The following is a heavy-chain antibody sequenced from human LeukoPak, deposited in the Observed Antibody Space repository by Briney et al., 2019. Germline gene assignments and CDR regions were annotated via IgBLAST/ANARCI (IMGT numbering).Heavy chain of an antibody. V-gene: IGHV4-34*01. J-gene: IGHJ4*02. Sequence: PSETLSLTCAVYGGSFSGYYWSWVRQPPGKGLEWVGEINHSGSTNYNPSLKSRVTISVDTSKNQCSLKLSSLTAADTAVYYCASRLLFGPTLHYIDYWGQGTLVTVSS. CDR2: INHSGST. CDR3: ASRLLFGPTLHYIDY. CDR1: GGSFSGYY. D-gene: IGHD2-21*02.